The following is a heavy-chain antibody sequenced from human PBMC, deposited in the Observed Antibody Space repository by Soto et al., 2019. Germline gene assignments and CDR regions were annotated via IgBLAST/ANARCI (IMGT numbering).Heavy chain of an antibody. Sequence: SETLSLTCTVSGGSISSGGYYWSWIRQHPGKGLEWIGSIYHGGSTYYNPSLNSRVTLSIDMTNNHVSLILNSVTAADTAVYYCARVGPWVPYYYDSGPYTFENWFDPWGQGTLVTVSS. CDR2: IYHGGST. CDR1: GGSISSGGYY. V-gene: IGHV4-39*02. CDR3: ARVGPWVPYYYDSGPYTFENWFDP. J-gene: IGHJ5*02. D-gene: IGHD3-22*01.